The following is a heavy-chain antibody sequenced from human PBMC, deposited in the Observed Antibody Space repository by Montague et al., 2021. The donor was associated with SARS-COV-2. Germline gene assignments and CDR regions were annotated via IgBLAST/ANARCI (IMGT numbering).Heavy chain of an antibody. CDR2: INHSGST. CDR3: ARARPSVVVVAATAFDI. V-gene: IGHV4-34*01. Sequence: SETLSLTCAVYGGSFSGYYWSWIRQPPGKGLEWIGEINHSGSTNYNPSLKSRVTISVDTSKNQFSLKLSSVTAADTAVYYCARARPSVVVVAATAFDIWGQGTMVTVPS. CDR1: GGSFSGYY. D-gene: IGHD2-15*01. J-gene: IGHJ3*02.